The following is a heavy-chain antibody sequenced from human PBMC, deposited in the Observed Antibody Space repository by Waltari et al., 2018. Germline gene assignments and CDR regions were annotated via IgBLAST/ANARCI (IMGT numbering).Heavy chain of an antibody. CDR3: AREKQQLVPNNYGMDV. V-gene: IGHV1-69*10. Sequence: QVQLVQSGAEVKKPGSSVKVSCKASGGTFSSYAISWVRQAPGQGLEWMGGIIPILGIANYAQKFQGRVTITADKSTSTAYMELSSLRSEDTAVYYCAREKQQLVPNNYGMDVWGQGTTVTVSS. CDR1: GGTFSSYA. J-gene: IGHJ6*02. D-gene: IGHD6-13*01. CDR2: IIPILGIA.